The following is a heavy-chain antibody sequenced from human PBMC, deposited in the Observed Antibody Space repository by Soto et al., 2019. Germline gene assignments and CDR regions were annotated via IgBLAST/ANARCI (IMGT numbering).Heavy chain of an antibody. D-gene: IGHD3-10*01. V-gene: IGHV4-59*01. J-gene: IGHJ4*02. CDR2: IYYSGST. Sequence: PSETLSLTCTASGGSISSYYWSWIRQPPGKGLEWIGYIYYSGSTNYNPSLKSRVTISVDTSKNQFSLKLSSVTAADTAVYYCARGAVRTPNTFDYWGQGTLVTVSS. CDR3: ARGAVRTPNTFDY. CDR1: GGSISSYY.